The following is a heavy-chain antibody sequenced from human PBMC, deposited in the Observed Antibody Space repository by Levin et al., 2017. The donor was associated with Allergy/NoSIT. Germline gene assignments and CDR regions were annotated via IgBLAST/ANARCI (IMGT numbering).Heavy chain of an antibody. CDR3: AKDIRLGLVHDAFDF. CDR2: ISWNSGSI. CDR1: GFTFDDYA. J-gene: IGHJ3*01. V-gene: IGHV3-9*01. D-gene: IGHD2-8*02. Sequence: AGGSLRLSCAASGFTFDDYAMHWVRQVPGKGLEWVSGISWNSGSIGYADSVKGRFTVSRDNAKKSLYLQMNSLRAEDTALYYCAKDIRLGLVHDAFDFWGQGTMVTVSS.